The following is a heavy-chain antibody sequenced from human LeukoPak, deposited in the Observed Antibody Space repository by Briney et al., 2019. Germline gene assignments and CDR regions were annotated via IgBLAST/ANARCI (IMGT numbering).Heavy chain of an antibody. CDR1: GYSFTSYW. D-gene: IGHD6-6*01. V-gene: IGHV5-51*01. Sequence: GESLKIPCKGSGYSFTSYWIGWVRQMPGKGLEWMGIIYPGDSDTRYSPSFQGQVTISADKSISTAYLQWSSLKASDTAMYYCARRRSSSSKRLGSFDYWGQGTLVTVSS. CDR2: IYPGDSDT. J-gene: IGHJ4*02. CDR3: ARRRSSSSKRLGSFDY.